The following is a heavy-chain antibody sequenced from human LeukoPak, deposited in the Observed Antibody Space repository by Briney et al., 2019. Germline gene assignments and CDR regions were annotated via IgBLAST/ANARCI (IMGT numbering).Heavy chain of an antibody. CDR1: GFTISNSA. CDR2: VSSSGGAT. CDR3: ATGGWYASGNYFFY. Sequence: GGSLRLSCAASGFTISNSAMSLVRQPAGKRLGWVSVVSSSGGATDYADSVKGRFTISRDNSKSTMYLEMNSLRAEDTGVYYCATGGWYASGNYFFYWGQGALVTVSS. J-gene: IGHJ4*02. V-gene: IGHV3-23*01. D-gene: IGHD3-10*01.